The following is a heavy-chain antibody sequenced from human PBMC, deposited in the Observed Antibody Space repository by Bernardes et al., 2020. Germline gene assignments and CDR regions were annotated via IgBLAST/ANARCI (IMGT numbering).Heavy chain of an antibody. J-gene: IGHJ6*02. Sequence: SETLSLTCTVSGGSISSYYWSWIRQPPGKGLEWIGYIYYSGSTNYNPSLKSRVTISVDTSKNQFSLKLSSVTAADTAVYYCATRTTVTTTPQPYYYYGMDVWGQGTTVTVSS. CDR1: GGSISSYY. CDR3: ATRTTVTTTPQPYYYYGMDV. CDR2: IYYSGST. V-gene: IGHV4-59*01. D-gene: IGHD4-17*01.